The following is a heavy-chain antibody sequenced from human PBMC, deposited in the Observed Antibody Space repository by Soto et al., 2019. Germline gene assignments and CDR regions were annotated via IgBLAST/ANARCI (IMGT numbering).Heavy chain of an antibody. CDR1: GGSISSSSYY. D-gene: IGHD5-12*01. CDR2: IYYSGST. CDR3: ARQRVATDYSYYYYMDV. J-gene: IGHJ6*03. V-gene: IGHV4-39*01. Sequence: SETLSLTCTVSGGSISSSSYYWGWIRQPPGKGLGWIGSIYYSGSTYYNPSLKSRVTIYVDTSKNQFSLKLSSVTAADKAVYYCARQRVATDYSYYYYMDVWGKGTTVTVSS.